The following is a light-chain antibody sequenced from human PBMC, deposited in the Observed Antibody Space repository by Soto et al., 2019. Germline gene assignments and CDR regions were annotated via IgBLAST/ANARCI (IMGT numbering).Light chain of an antibody. Sequence: QSALTQPASVSGSPGQSITISCTGTSINGGGYNYVSWYQQHPGKAPKLMMYEVSNRPSGVSNRFSGSKSGNTASLPISGLQAEDEADYYCSSYTSSSTLLYVFGTGTKVTVL. CDR1: SINGGGYNY. J-gene: IGLJ1*01. V-gene: IGLV2-14*01. CDR2: EVS. CDR3: SSYTSSSTLLYV.